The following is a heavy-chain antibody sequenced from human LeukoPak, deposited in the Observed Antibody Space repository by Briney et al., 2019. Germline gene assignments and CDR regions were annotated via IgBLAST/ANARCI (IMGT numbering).Heavy chain of an antibody. J-gene: IGHJ4*02. D-gene: IGHD3-16*01. V-gene: IGHV1-69*13. CDR2: VIPIFGTA. CDR3: ARDGAFDY. CDR1: GYTFTGHS. Sequence: GASVKVSCKASGYTFTGHSMYWVRQAPGQGLEWMGGVIPIFGTANYAQKFQGRVTITADESTSTAYMELSSLRSEDTAVYYCARDGAFDYWGQGTLVTVSS.